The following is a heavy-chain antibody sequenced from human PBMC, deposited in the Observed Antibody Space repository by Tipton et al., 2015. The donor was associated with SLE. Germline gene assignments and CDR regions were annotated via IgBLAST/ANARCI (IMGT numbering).Heavy chain of an antibody. D-gene: IGHD1-1*01. J-gene: IGHJ4*02. V-gene: IGHV4-59*01. CDR2: IYYSGST. Sequence: LRLSCTVSGGSISSYYWSWIRQPPGKGLEWIGYIYYSGSTNYNPSLKSRVTISVDTSKNQFSLKLSSVTAADTAVYYCASYLETSYFDYGGQGTLVTVSS. CDR1: GGSISSYY. CDR3: ASYLETSYFDY.